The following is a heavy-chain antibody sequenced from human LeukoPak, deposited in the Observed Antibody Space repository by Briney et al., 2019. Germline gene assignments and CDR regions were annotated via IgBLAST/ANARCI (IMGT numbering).Heavy chain of an antibody. Sequence: PGGTLRLSCAASGFTFSSYGMSWVRQAPGKGLEWVSAISGSGGSTYYADSVRGRFTISRDNSKNTLYLQMNSLRAEDTAVYYCAKPLDYFDSRQPFWGQGTPVTVSS. J-gene: IGHJ4*02. CDR1: GFTFSSYG. V-gene: IGHV3-23*01. D-gene: IGHD3-22*01. CDR2: ISGSGGST. CDR3: AKPLDYFDSRQPF.